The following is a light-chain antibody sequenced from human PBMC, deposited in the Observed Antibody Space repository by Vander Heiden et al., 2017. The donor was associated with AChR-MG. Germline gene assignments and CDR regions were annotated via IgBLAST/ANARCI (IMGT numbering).Light chain of an antibody. CDR1: SSDVGTYKL. CDR3: CSYAGSSDWV. Sequence: QSALTQPASVSGSPGQSLTISCTGASSDVGTYKLVSWYKQYPGKAPKLMIYEVSKRPSGISNRFSGSKSGNTASLTISGLQAEDEADYYCCSYAGSSDWVFGGGTKLTVL. CDR2: EVS. J-gene: IGLJ3*02. V-gene: IGLV2-23*02.